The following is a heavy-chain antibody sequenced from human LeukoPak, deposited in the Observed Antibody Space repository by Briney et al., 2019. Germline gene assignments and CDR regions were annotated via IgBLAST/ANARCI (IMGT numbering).Heavy chain of an antibody. CDR1: GYTFTSYY. CDR3: ARDQGYSSGWYYFDY. J-gene: IGHJ4*02. V-gene: IGHV1-46*01. Sequence: ASVKVSCKASGYTFTSYYMHWVRQAPGQGLEWMGIINPSGGNTDYAQKFQGRVTVTRDTSTSTVYMDLSGLRSEDTAVYYCARDQGYSSGWYYFDYWGQGTLVTVSS. D-gene: IGHD6-19*01. CDR2: INPSGGNT.